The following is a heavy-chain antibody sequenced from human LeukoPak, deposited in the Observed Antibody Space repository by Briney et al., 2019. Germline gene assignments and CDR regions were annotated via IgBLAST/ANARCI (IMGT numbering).Heavy chain of an antibody. CDR2: INHSGTT. CDR3: ARDSTGYDSLGYYYYGMDV. D-gene: IGHD5-12*01. V-gene: IGHV4-34*01. CDR1: GASFSGYY. Sequence: SETLSLTCAVSGASFSGYYWSWVRQPPGKGLEWIGEINHSGTTNYNPSLKSRVTISLDTSKSQFSLKLSSVTAADTAVYYCARDSTGYDSLGYYYYGMDVWGQGTTVTVSS. J-gene: IGHJ6*02.